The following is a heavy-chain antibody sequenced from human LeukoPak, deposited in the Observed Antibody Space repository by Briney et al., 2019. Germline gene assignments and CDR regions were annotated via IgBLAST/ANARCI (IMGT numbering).Heavy chain of an antibody. CDR1: GGSISSSSYY. J-gene: IGHJ6*03. CDR2: INHSGST. Sequence: PSETLSLTCTVSGGSISSSSYYWGWIRQPPGKGLEWIGEINHSGSTNYNPSLKSRVTISVDTSKNQFSLKLSSVTAADTAVYYCAGPDYYYYMDVWGKGTTVTVSS. CDR3: AGPDYYYYMDV. V-gene: IGHV4-39*07.